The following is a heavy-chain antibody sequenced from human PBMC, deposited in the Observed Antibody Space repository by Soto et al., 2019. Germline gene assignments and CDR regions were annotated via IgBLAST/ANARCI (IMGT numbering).Heavy chain of an antibody. CDR2: IKSKTDGGTT. Sequence: PGGSLRLSCAASGFTFSNAWMSWVRQAPGKGLEWVGRIKSKTDGGTTDYAAPVKGRFTISRDDSKNTLYLQMNSLKAEDTAVYYCTRHWLATREFDYWGRGTLVTVSS. CDR3: TRHWLATREFDY. V-gene: IGHV3-15*01. J-gene: IGHJ4*02. CDR1: GFTFSNAW. D-gene: IGHD1-26*01.